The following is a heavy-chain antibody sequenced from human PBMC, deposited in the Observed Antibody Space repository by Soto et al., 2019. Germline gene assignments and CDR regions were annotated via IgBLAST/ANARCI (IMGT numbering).Heavy chain of an antibody. CDR1: GFTFSSYS. CDR3: ARDQRCISTSCYSYGMDV. J-gene: IGHJ6*02. Sequence: EVQLVESGGGLVQPGGSLRLSCAASGFTFSSYSMNWVRQAPGKGLEWVSYISSSSSTIYYADSVKGRFTISRDNAKNSLYLQMNSLGDEDTAVYYCARDQRCISTSCYSYGMDVWGQGTTVTVSS. V-gene: IGHV3-48*02. CDR2: ISSSSSTI. D-gene: IGHD2-2*01.